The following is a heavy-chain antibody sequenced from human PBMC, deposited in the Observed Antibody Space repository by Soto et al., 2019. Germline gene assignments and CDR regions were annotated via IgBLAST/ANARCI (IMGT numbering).Heavy chain of an antibody. J-gene: IGHJ4*02. Sequence: QVQLVESGGGVVQPGRSLRLSCAASGFIFTTYAIHWVRQAPGKGLEWVAVISNDGRGKYYADSVKGRFTISRDNSKNTLYLQMNSLRSDDTAVYYCARDQCFGGGRSCYYFEFWGQGTLVTVSS. D-gene: IGHD2-15*01. CDR1: GFIFTTYA. CDR3: ARDQCFGGGRSCYYFEF. V-gene: IGHV3-30*04. CDR2: ISNDGRGK.